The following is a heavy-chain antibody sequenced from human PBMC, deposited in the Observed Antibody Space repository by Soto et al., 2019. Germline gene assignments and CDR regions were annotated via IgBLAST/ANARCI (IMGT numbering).Heavy chain of an antibody. CDR2: IYHRGST. Sequence: QLQLQESGSGLLKPSQTLSLTCAVSGGSISSGGYSWSWIRQPPGKGLGWIVYIYHRGSTYYHPSLKSRATISVDTSKNLFSVELSAVTAAETAGYYGARGGKAGTTFDYWGQGILVTVSS. CDR1: GGSISSGGYS. V-gene: IGHV4-30-2*01. J-gene: IGHJ4*02. D-gene: IGHD4-17*01. CDR3: ARGGKAGTTFDY.